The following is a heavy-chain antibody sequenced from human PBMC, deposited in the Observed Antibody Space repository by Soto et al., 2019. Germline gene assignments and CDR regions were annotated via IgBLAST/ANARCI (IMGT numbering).Heavy chain of an antibody. D-gene: IGHD1-20*01. Sequence: GASVKVSCKASGYTFTSYGISWVRQAPGQGLEWMGWISAYNGNTNYAQKLQGRVTMTTDTSTSTAYMELRSLRSDDTAVYYCARDVSALYNNLENFDYWGQGTLVTAPQ. V-gene: IGHV1-18*01. J-gene: IGHJ4*02. CDR3: ARDVSALYNNLENFDY. CDR1: GYTFTSYG. CDR2: ISAYNGNT.